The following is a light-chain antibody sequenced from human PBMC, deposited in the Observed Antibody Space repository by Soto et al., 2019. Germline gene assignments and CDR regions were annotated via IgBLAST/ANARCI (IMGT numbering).Light chain of an antibody. V-gene: IGKV3-15*01. J-gene: IGKJ5*01. CDR2: GSS. CDR1: QSVSNN. Sequence: DIVLTQSPGTLSLSPWERATLSCRASQSVSNNLVWYQQKPGQAPRLLMYGSSIRATGIPARFSGSGSGTEFTLTISSLQSEDFAVYYCQQHNNWPPITFGQGTRLEIK. CDR3: QQHNNWPPIT.